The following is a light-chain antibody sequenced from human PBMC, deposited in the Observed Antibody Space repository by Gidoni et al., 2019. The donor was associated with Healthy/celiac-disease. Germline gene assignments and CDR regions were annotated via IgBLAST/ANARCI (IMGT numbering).Light chain of an antibody. CDR2: DAS. CDR3: QQYDNLPLT. CDR1: QDISNY. Sequence: DIPMTQSPSSLSASVGDRVTITCQASQDISNYLNWYQQKPGKAPQLLLYDASNLETGVPSRFSGSGSWTDFTFTISSLQPEDIATYYCQQYDNLPLTFGGGTKVEIK. V-gene: IGKV1-33*01. J-gene: IGKJ4*01.